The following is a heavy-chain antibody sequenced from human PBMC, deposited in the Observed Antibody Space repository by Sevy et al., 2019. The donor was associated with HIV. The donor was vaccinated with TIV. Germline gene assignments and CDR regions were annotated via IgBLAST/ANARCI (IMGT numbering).Heavy chain of an antibody. D-gene: IGHD4-17*01. CDR1: GFTFSSYA. CDR3: AKDWYTVTTFRSDFYYYYYGMDV. CDR2: ISGSGGST. Sequence: GGSLRLSCAASGFTFSSYAMSWVRQAPGKGLEWVSAISGSGGSTYYADSVKGRFTMSRDNSKNTLYLKMNSLRAEDTAVYYCAKDWYTVTTFRSDFYYYYYGMDVWGQGTTVTVSS. V-gene: IGHV3-23*01. J-gene: IGHJ6*02.